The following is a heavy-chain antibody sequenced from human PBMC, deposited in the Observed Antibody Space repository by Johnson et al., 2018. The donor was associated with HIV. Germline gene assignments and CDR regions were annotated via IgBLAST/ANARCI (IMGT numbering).Heavy chain of an antibody. CDR2: ISGSGGST. CDR1: GFTFSDYY. CDR3: ARDFGLFLGKDDAFDI. J-gene: IGHJ3*02. D-gene: IGHD7-27*01. Sequence: VQLVESGGGLVKPGGSLRLSCAASGFTFSDYYMSLIRQAPGKGLEWVSAISGSGGSTYYADSLKGRFTISRDNSKNTLYLQMNSLRAEDTAVYYCARDFGLFLGKDDAFDIWGQGTMVTVSS. V-gene: IGHV3-11*04.